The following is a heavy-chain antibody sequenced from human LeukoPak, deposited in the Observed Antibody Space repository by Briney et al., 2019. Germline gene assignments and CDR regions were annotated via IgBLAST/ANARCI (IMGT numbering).Heavy chain of an antibody. Sequence: GGSLRLSCAASGFTFDDHAMHWVRQAPGKGLEWVSGISWNSGSIGYADSVKGRFTISRDNAKTSLYQQMNSLRAEDTALYYCAKDLGPGSMATSPGFDYWGQGTLVTVSS. CDR3: AKDLGPGSMATSPGFDY. J-gene: IGHJ4*02. V-gene: IGHV3-9*01. D-gene: IGHD5-24*01. CDR1: GFTFDDHA. CDR2: ISWNSGSI.